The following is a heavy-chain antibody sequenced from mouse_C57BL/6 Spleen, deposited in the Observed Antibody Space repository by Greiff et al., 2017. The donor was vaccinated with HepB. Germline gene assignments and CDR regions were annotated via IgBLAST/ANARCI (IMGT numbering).Heavy chain of an antibody. Sequence: EVKVEESGPGLVKPSQSLSLTCSVTGYSITSGYYWNWIRQFPGNKLEWMGYISYDGSNNYNPSLKNRISITRDTSKNQFFLKLNSVTTEDTATYYCARDRYDYDYAMDYWGQGTSVTVSS. CDR3: ARDRYDYDYAMDY. CDR2: ISYDGSN. J-gene: IGHJ4*01. CDR1: GYSITSGYY. D-gene: IGHD2-4*01. V-gene: IGHV3-6*01.